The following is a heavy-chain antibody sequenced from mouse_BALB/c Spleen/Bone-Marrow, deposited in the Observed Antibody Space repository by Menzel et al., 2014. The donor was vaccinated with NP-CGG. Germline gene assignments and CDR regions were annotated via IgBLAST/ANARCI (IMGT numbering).Heavy chain of an antibody. CDR1: GYSITSGYS. CDR2: IHYSGST. D-gene: IGHD1-1*01. J-gene: IGHJ1*01. CDR3: ARRGSSSYWYFDV. V-gene: IGHV3-1*02. Sequence: DVQLQESGPDLVKPSQSLSLTCTVTGYSITSGYSWHWIRQVPGNKLEWMGYIHYSGSTYYNPSLKSQISITRDTSKNQFFLQLNSVTTEDTATYYCARRGSSSYWYFDVWGAGTTVTVSS.